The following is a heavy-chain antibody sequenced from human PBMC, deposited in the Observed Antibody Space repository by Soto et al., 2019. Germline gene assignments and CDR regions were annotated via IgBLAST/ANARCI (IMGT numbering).Heavy chain of an antibody. D-gene: IGHD3-3*01. CDR3: ASDTYYDFWSGPYFGMDV. CDR1: GFTFSSYA. V-gene: IGHV3-30-3*01. Sequence: QVQLVESGGGVVQPGRSLRLSCAASGFTFSSYAMHWVRQAPGKGLEWVAVISDDGSNKYYADSVKGRFTISRDNSKNTLYLQMNSLRAEDTAVYYCASDTYYDFWSGPYFGMDVWGQGTTVTVSS. J-gene: IGHJ6*02. CDR2: ISDDGSNK.